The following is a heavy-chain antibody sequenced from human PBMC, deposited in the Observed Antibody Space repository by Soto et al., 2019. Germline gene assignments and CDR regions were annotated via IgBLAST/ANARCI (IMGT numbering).Heavy chain of an antibody. CDR1: GGTFSSYA. D-gene: IGHD3-9*01. V-gene: IGHV1-69*12. J-gene: IGHJ6*02. Sequence: QVQLVQSGAEVKKPGSSVKVSCKASGGTFSSYAISWVRQAPGQGLEWMGGIIPIFGTANYAQKFQGRVTITADESTSTAYMELGSLRSEDTAVYYCARGGNYDILTGYYYGMDVWGQGTTVTVSS. CDR3: ARGGNYDILTGYYYGMDV. CDR2: IIPIFGTA.